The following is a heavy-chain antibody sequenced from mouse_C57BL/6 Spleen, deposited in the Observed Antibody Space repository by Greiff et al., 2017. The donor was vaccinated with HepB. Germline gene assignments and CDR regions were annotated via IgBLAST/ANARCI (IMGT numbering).Heavy chain of an antibody. V-gene: IGHV1-82*01. CDR3: AREGYGRTFDY. Sequence: QVQLQQSGPELVKPGASVKISCKASGYAFSSSWMNWVKQRPGKGLEWIGRIYPGDGDTNYNGKFKGKATLSADKSSSTAYMQLSSLTSEDSAVYFCAREGYGRTFDYWGQGTTLTVSS. CDR2: IYPGDGDT. CDR1: GYAFSSSW. D-gene: IGHD1-1*01. J-gene: IGHJ2*01.